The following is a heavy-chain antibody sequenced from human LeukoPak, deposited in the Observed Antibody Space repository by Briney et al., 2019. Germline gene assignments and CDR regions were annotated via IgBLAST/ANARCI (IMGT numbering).Heavy chain of an antibody. Sequence: GGSLRLSCAASGFTFSSYSMNWVRQAPGKGLEWVSYISSSSSTIYYADSVKGRFTISRDNAKNSLYLQMNSLRAEDTAVYYCARDAAYYYGSGSYWVDYWGQGTLVTVS. CDR1: GFTFSSYS. D-gene: IGHD3-10*01. CDR2: ISSSSSTI. CDR3: ARDAAYYYGSGSYWVDY. V-gene: IGHV3-48*01. J-gene: IGHJ4*02.